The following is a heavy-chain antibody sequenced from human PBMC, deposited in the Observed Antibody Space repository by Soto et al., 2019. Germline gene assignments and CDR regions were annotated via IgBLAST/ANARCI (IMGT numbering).Heavy chain of an antibody. Sequence: ASVKVSCKVSGYTLTELSMHWVRQAPGKGLEWMGGFDPEDGETIYAQKFQGRVTMTEDTSTDTAYMELSSLRSEDTAVYYCAKHLGDASSASFRWLDPWGQGTLVTVSS. CDR2: FDPEDGET. D-gene: IGHD2-2*01. V-gene: IGHV1-24*01. CDR3: AKHLGDASSASFRWLDP. J-gene: IGHJ5*02. CDR1: GYTLTELS.